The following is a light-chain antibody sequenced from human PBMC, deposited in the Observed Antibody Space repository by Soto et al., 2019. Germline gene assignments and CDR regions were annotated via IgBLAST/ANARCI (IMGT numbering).Light chain of an antibody. CDR2: GAS. Sequence: VLTLSPGTLSLSPGERATLSCRAGQSVSNTDLAWYQQKPGQAPRLRTQGASNRATGIPDRFSRRGSGTNFPLTISILQAEDLAVYYCQQYDGSPRTFGQGTRV. J-gene: IGKJ1*01. V-gene: IGKV3-20*01. CDR3: QQYDGSPRT. CDR1: QSVSNTD.